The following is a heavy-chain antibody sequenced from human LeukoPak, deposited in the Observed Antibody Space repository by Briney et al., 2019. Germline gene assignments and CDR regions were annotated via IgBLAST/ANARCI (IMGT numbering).Heavy chain of an antibody. D-gene: IGHD4-17*01. J-gene: IGHJ4*02. CDR1: GFTFSSYW. CDR2: INSDGSST. CDR3: AREWGGTYGDPGHFDY. V-gene: IGHV3-74*01. Sequence: GGSLRLSCAASGFTFSSYWMHWVRQAPGKGLVWVSRINSDGSSTSYADSVKGRFTISRDNAKNTLYLQMNSLRVEDTAVYYCAREWGGTYGDPGHFDYWGQGTLVTVSS.